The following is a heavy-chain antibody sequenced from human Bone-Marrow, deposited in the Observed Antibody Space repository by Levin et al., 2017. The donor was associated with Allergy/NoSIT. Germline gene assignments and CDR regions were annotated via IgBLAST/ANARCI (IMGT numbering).Heavy chain of an antibody. CDR1: GFTFGEYT. CDR2: IRSKAYGETT. V-gene: IGHV3-49*03. CDR3: ARSRTAGGYDDAFDV. D-gene: IGHD5-12*01. J-gene: IGHJ3*01. Sequence: GGSLRLSCTASGFTFGEYTLSWFRQAPGKRLEWLGFIRSKAYGETTEYPASVKGTFSISRDDSKNIAYLQMNSLNTEDTALYYCARSRTAGGYDDAFDVWGQGTMVIVSS.